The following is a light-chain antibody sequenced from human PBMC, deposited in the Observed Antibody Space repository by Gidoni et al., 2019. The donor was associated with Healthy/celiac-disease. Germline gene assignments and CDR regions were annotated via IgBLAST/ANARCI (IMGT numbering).Light chain of an antibody. CDR1: QDSSNY. Sequence: DLQMTPSPSSLSASVRDRFTSSVQSSQDSSNYLNWYQQKPGKPPKLLIYDASKLETGVPARFSGSGSGTDFTFTISSLQAEDIATYYCQQYYNLPYTFGQGTKLEIK. J-gene: IGKJ2*01. CDR2: DAS. CDR3: QQYYNLPYT. V-gene: IGKV1-33*01.